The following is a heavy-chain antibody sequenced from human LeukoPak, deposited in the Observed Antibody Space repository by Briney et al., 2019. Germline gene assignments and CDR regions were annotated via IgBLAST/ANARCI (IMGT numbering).Heavy chain of an antibody. CDR1: GFTFSSCG. CDR2: ISGSGGST. CDR3: AKDRNYDILTGYFLLDY. V-gene: IGHV3-23*01. Sequence: GGTLRLSCAASGFTFSSCGMSWVRQAPGKGLEWVSAISGSGGSTYYADSVKGRFTISRDNSKNTLYLQMNSLRAEDTAVYYCAKDRNYDILTGYFLLDYWGQGTLVTVSS. J-gene: IGHJ4*02. D-gene: IGHD3-9*01.